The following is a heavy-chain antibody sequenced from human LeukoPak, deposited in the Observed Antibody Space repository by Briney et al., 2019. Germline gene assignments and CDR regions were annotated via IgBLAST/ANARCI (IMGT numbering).Heavy chain of an antibody. CDR3: ARNVWGSYRQYYFDY. J-gene: IGHJ4*02. Sequence: GGSLRLSCAASGFTVSSNYMSWVRQAPGKGLEWVSVIYSGGSTYYAASVKGRFTISRDNSKNTLYLQMNRLRAEDTAVYYCARNVWGSYRQYYFDYWGQGTLVTVSS. CDR2: IYSGGST. V-gene: IGHV3-53*01. CDR1: GFTVSSNY. D-gene: IGHD3-16*02.